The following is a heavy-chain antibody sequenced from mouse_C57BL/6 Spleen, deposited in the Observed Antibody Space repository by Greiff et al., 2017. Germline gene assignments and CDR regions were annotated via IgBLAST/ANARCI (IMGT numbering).Heavy chain of an antibody. V-gene: IGHV1-66*01. D-gene: IGHD3-1*01. CDR1: GYSFTSYY. CDR3: ARSGGAWFAY. J-gene: IGHJ3*01. Sequence: QVQLQQSGPELVKPGASVKISCKASGYSFTSYYIHWVRQRPGQGLEWIGWIYPGSGNTKYTEKFKGKATLTADTSYSTAYMQLNSLTSEDSAVYYCARSGGAWFAYWGQGTLVTVSA. CDR2: IYPGSGNT.